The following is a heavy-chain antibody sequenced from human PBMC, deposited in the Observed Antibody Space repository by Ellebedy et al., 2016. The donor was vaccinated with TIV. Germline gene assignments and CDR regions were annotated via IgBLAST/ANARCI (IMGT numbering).Heavy chain of an antibody. V-gene: IGHV1-46*01. CDR2: INPSGGST. J-gene: IGHJ5*02. Sequence: AASVKVSCKASGYTFTSYYMHWARQAPGQGLEWMGIINPSGGSTSYAQKFQGRVTITADESTSTAYMELSSLRSEDTAVYYCARGHIVATINHGVGYRWFDPWGQGTLVTVSS. CDR3: ARGHIVATINHGVGYRWFDP. CDR1: GYTFTSYY. D-gene: IGHD5-12*01.